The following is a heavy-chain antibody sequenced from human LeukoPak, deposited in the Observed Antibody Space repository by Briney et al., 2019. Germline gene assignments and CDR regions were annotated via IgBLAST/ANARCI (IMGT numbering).Heavy chain of an antibody. V-gene: IGHV1-69*04. CDR2: IIPILGIA. J-gene: IGHJ5*02. Sequence: ASVKVSCKASGGTFSSYAISWVRQAPGQGLEWMGRIIPILGIANYARKFQGRVTITADKSTSTAYMELSSLRSEDTAVYYCARERHRNWFDPWGQGTLVTVSS. D-gene: IGHD1-14*01. CDR1: GGTFSSYA. CDR3: ARERHRNWFDP.